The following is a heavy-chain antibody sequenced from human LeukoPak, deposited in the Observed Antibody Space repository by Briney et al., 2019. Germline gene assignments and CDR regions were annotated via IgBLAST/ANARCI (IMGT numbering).Heavy chain of an antibody. CDR3: ARLRESSGWYRAAAFDI. CDR1: GGSISSSSYY. V-gene: IGHV4-39*01. CDR2: IYYSGST. Sequence: PSETLSLTCTVSGGSISSSSYYWGWIRQPPGKGLEWIGSIYYSGSTYYNPSLKSRVTITVDTSKNQFSLKLSSVTAADTAVYYCARLRESSGWYRAAAFDIWGQGTMVTVSS. D-gene: IGHD6-19*01. J-gene: IGHJ3*02.